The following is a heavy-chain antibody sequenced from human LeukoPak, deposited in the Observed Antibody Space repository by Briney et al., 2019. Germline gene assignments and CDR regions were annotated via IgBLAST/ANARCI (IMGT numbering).Heavy chain of an antibody. CDR3: ARSRYSGSYVGYFDY. D-gene: IGHD1-26*01. Sequence: SETLSLTCTVSGGSISSSSYYWGWIRQPPGKGLEWIGSIYYSGSTYYNPSLKSRVTISVDTSKNQFSLKLSSVTAADTAVYYCARSRYSGSYVGYFDYWGQGTLVTVSS. V-gene: IGHV4-39*07. J-gene: IGHJ4*02. CDR1: GGSISSSSYY. CDR2: IYYSGST.